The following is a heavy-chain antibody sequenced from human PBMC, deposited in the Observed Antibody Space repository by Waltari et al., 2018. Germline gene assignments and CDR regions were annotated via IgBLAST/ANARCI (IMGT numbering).Heavy chain of an antibody. CDR1: GYIFINYF. D-gene: IGHD3-22*01. CDR2: IKCRNGGT. CDR3: ARDTHYYYDSDDYYRRFSDGLDI. V-gene: IGHV1-2*06. J-gene: IGHJ3*02. Sequence: QVNLVQSGADVRKPGASVTVSCKASGYIFINYFIHWVRQAPGQGLEWIGRIKCRNGGTDYAQKFQGRVTMTTDTSRNIAHMELRSLRSDDTAMYYCARDTHYYYDSDDYYRRFSDGLDIWGQGTMVTVSS.